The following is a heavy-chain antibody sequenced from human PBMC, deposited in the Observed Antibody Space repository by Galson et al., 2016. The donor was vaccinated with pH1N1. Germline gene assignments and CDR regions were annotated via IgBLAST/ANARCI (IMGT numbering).Heavy chain of an antibody. CDR1: GFTFDDHA. CDR3: AVGSSVAGPDFFVH. CDR2: ITWNGNII. J-gene: IGHJ4*02. V-gene: IGHV3-9*03. Sequence: SLRLSCAASGFTFDDHAMRWVRQAPGKGLEWVSGITWNGNIIGYADSVKGRFTIFRANAKNSLYLQMTSLTSDDMALYFCAVGSSVAGPDFFVHWGQGALVTVSS. D-gene: IGHD6-19*01.